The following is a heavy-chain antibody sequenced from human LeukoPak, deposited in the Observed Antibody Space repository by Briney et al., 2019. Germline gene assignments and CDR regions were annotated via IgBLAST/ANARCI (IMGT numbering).Heavy chain of an antibody. CDR1: GGSFSGYY. CDR3: ARVYGDPDRYFDY. CDR2: INHSGST. D-gene: IGHD4-17*01. J-gene: IGHJ4*02. Sequence: PSETLSLTCAVYGGSFSGYYWSWIRQPPGKGLEWIGEINHSGSTNYNPSLKSRVTISVDTSKNQFSLKLSSVTAADTAVYYCARVYGDPDRYFDYWSQGTLVTVSS. V-gene: IGHV4-34*01.